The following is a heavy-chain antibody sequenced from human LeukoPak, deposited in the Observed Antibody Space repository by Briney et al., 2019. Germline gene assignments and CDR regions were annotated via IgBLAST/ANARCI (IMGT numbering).Heavy chain of an antibody. CDR1: GFMFSRYD. V-gene: IGHV3-23*01. J-gene: IGHJ4*02. D-gene: IGHD6-19*01. CDR3: AKRQLTSGWFKFFDY. CDR2: LSENGVTT. Sequence: GGSLRLSCAASGFMFSRYDMSGVRQAPGKGREWISHLSENGVTTYYRDSVRGRFTISRDNSKNTLYLQMNSLRAEDTAVYYCAKRQLTSGWFKFFDYWGQGTPVSVSS.